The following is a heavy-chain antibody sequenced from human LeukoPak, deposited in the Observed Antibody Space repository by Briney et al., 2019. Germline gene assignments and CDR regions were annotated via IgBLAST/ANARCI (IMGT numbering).Heavy chain of an antibody. Sequence: SETLSLTCTVSGGSISSGGYYWSWIRQHPGKGLEWIGYIYYSGSTYYNPSLKSRVTISVDASKNQFSLKLSSVTAEDTAVYYCAKDGGLWVSAHWGDSWGRGTLVTVSS. CDR1: GGSISSGGYY. J-gene: IGHJ4*02. CDR2: IYYSGST. V-gene: IGHV4-31*03. D-gene: IGHD7-27*01. CDR3: AKDGGLWVSAHWGDS.